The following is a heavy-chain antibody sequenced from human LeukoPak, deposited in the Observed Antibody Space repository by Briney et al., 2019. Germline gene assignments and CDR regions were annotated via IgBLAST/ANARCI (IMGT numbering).Heavy chain of an antibody. J-gene: IGHJ4*02. CDR3: ARGRGDFDFDY. CDR2: INHSGST. CDR1: GGSISRSNW. Sequence: PSGTLSLTCAVSGGSISRSNWWSWVRQPPGKGLEWIGEINHSGSTNYNPSLKSRVTISVDTSKNQFSLKLSSVTAADTAVYYCARGRGDFDFDYWGQGTLVTVSS. D-gene: IGHD2-21*02. V-gene: IGHV4-4*02.